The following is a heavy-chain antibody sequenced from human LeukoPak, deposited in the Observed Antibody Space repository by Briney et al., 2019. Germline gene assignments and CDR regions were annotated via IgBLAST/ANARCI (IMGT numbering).Heavy chain of an antibody. CDR2: ISGSGDKT. J-gene: IGHJ4*02. V-gene: IGHV3-23*01. CDR1: GFTFSNYD. D-gene: IGHD5-12*01. Sequence: GGSLRLSCAASGFTFSNYDVTWVRQAPGKGLEWVSSISGSGDKTYYAASVKGRFTISRDNSKNTLYLQMNSLRAEDTAVYYCAKSRSDIVATRIDYWGQGTLVTVSS. CDR3: AKSRSDIVATRIDY.